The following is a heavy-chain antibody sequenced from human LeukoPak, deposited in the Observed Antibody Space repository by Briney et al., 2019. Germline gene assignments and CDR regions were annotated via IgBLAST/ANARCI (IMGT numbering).Heavy chain of an antibody. V-gene: IGHV5-51*01. Sequence: GESQKISCKGSGYSFTSYWIGWVRQMPGKGLEWMGIIYPGDSDTRYSPSFQGQVTISADKSISTAYLQWSSLKASDTAMYYCATTTVTTALDDAFDIWGQGTMVTVSS. CDR2: IYPGDSDT. CDR1: GYSFTSYW. J-gene: IGHJ3*02. CDR3: ATTTVTTALDDAFDI. D-gene: IGHD4-17*01.